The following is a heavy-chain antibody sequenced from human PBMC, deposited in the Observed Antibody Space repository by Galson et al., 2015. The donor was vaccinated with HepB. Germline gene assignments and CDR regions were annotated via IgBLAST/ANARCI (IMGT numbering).Heavy chain of an antibody. J-gene: IGHJ6*03. Sequence: SVKVSCKASGFPFSNYDIHWVRQAPGQRLEWVGLVNPSGSATNSAERLQGRVTLTRDTSTSTVYMELTSLRSDDTAVYYCATGSDDFWSDYGGSNYFYSMDVWSKGTTVTVSS. CDR2: VNPSGSAT. D-gene: IGHD3-3*01. CDR1: GFPFSNYD. V-gene: IGHV1-46*01. CDR3: ATGSDDFWSDYGGSNYFYSMDV.